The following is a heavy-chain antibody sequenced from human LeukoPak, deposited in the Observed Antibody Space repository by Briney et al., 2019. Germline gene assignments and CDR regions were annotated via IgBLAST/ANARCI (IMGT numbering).Heavy chain of an antibody. V-gene: IGHV4-61*02. J-gene: IGHJ4*02. CDR3: AREGYCSGGSCYSTPY. Sequence: SETLSLTCTVSGGSISSGSYYWSWIRQPAGKGLEWIGRSYTSGSTNYNPSLKSRVTISVDTSKNQFSLKLSSVTAADTAVYYCAREGYCSGGSCYSTPYWGQGTLVTVSS. D-gene: IGHD2-15*01. CDR1: GGSISSGSYY. CDR2: SYTSGST.